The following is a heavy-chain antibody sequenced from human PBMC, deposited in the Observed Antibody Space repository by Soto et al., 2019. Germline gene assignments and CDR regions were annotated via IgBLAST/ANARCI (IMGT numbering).Heavy chain of an antibody. Sequence: QVQLVESVGGVVQPGRSLRLSCAASGFTFSSYGMHWVRQAPGKGLEWGAVIWYDGSNKYYADSVKGRFTISRDNSKNTLYLQMNSLRAEDTAVYYCASSGTVVPPWSVGLLVYWGQGTLVTVSA. V-gene: IGHV3-33*01. J-gene: IGHJ4*02. CDR1: GFTFSSYG. D-gene: IGHD2-15*01. CDR2: IWYDGSNK. CDR3: ASSGTVVPPWSVGLLVY.